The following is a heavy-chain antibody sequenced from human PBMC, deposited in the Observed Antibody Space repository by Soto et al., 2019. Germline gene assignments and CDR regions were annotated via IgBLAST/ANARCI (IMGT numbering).Heavy chain of an antibody. J-gene: IGHJ3*02. D-gene: IGHD4-17*01. CDR2: IYYSGST. Sequence: PSETLSLTCTVSGGSISSYYWSWIRQPPGKGLEWIGYIYYSGSTNYNPSFKSRVTISVDTSKNQFSLKLSSVTAADTAVYYCARHQSRDYGDYGIQVWYAFDIWGQGTMVTVSS. CDR3: ARHQSRDYGDYGIQVWYAFDI. CDR1: GGSISSYY. V-gene: IGHV4-59*01.